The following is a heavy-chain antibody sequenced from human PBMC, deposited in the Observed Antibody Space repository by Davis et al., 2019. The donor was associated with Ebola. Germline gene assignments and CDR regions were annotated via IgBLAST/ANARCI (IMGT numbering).Heavy chain of an antibody. Sequence: GESLKISCAASGFSVSSNYMNWVRQAPGKGLEWVSVIYSGSSTYYADSVKGRFTISRDNSKNTLYLQMNSLRAEDTAVYYCARGSDSDYWGQGTLVTVSS. J-gene: IGHJ4*02. CDR3: ARGSDSDY. V-gene: IGHV3-66*01. CDR1: GFSVSSNY. CDR2: IYSGSST.